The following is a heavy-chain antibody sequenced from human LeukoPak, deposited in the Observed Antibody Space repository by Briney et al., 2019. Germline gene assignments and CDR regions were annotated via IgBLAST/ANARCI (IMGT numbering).Heavy chain of an antibody. CDR2: ISGSGGST. V-gene: IGHV3-23*01. J-gene: IGHJ6*02. CDR1: GFTFSSYA. Sequence: GGSLRLSCAASGFTFSSYAMSWVRQAPGKGLEWVSAISGSGGSTYYADSVKGRFTISRDNSKNTLYLQMNSLRAEDTAVYYCAKDISYYDILTGYHYYGMDVWGQGTTVTVSS. D-gene: IGHD3-9*01. CDR3: AKDISYYDILTGYHYYGMDV.